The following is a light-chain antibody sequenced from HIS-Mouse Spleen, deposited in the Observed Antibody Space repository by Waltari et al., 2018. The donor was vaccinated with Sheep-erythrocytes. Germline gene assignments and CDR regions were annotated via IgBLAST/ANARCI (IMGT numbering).Light chain of an antibody. Sequence: SYELTQPPSVSVSPGQTARITCSGDALPKKYAYWYQQKSGQAPVLVIYQDSKRPSGIPGRFSGSNSGTTATLTISGTQAMDEADYYCQAWDSSTAVFGGGTKLTVL. CDR3: QAWDSSTAV. CDR2: QDS. J-gene: IGLJ2*01. V-gene: IGLV3-1*01. CDR1: ALPKKY.